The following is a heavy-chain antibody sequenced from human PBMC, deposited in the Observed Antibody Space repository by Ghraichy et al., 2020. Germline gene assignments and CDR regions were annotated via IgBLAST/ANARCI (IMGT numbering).Heavy chain of an antibody. CDR3: ARDRDYGSGSADPEGFWYYGMDV. D-gene: IGHD3-10*01. V-gene: IGHV3-7*03. CDR1: GFTFSSYW. Sequence: GGSLRLSCAASGFTFSSYWMSWVRQAPGKGLEWVANIKQDGSEKYYVDSVKGRFTISRDNAKNSLYLQMNSLRAEDTAVYYCARDRDYGSGSADPEGFWYYGMDVWGQGTTVTVSS. CDR2: IKQDGSEK. J-gene: IGHJ6*02.